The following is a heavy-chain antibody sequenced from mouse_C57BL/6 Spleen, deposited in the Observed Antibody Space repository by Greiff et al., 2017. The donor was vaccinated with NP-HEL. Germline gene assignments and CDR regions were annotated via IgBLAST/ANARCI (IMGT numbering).Heavy chain of an antibody. CDR1: GFSLTSYG. D-gene: IGHD2-4*01. V-gene: IGHV2-4*01. CDR2: IWSGGST. J-gene: IGHJ3*01. CDR3: AKMYYDERAWFAY. Sequence: VKLMESGPGLVQPSQSLSITCTVSGFSLTSYGVHWVRQPPGKGLEWLGVIWSGGSTDYNAAFISRLSISKDNSKSQVFFKMNSLQADDTAIYYCAKMYYDERAWFAYWGQGTLVTVSA.